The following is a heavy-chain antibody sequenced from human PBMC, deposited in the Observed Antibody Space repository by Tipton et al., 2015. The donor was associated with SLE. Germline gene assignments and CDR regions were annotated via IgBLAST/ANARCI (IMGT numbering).Heavy chain of an antibody. CDR2: IYYSGST. Sequence: LRLSCTASGGSISSYYWSWIRQPPGKGLEWIGYIYYSGSTNYNPSLKSRVTISVDTSKNQFSLKLSSVTAADTAVYYCARVRGRGYFQHWGQGTLVTVSS. J-gene: IGHJ1*01. CDR1: GGSISSYY. D-gene: IGHD3-10*01. CDR3: ARVRGRGYFQH. V-gene: IGHV4-59*01.